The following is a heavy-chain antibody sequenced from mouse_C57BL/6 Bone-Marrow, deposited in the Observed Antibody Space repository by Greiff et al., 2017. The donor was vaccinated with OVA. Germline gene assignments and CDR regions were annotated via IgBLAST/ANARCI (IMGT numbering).Heavy chain of an antibody. Sequence: VQLQQSGAELVRPGASVTLSCKASGYTFTDYEMHWVKQTPVHGLEWIGAIDPETGGTAYNQKFKGKAILTADKSSSTAYMELRSLTSEDSAVYYCTRLNWDWYFDVWGTGTTVTVSS. D-gene: IGHD4-1*01. V-gene: IGHV1-15*01. CDR2: IDPETGGT. CDR3: TRLNWDWYFDV. J-gene: IGHJ1*03. CDR1: GYTFTDYE.